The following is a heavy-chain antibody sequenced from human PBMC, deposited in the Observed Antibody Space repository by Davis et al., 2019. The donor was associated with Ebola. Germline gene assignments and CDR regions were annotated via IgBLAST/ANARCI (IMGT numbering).Heavy chain of an antibody. Sequence: MPSETLSLTCTVSGGSISSYYWSWIRQPPGKGLEWIGYIYYSGSTNYNPSLKSRVTISVDTSKNQFSLKLSSVTAADTAVYYCARLPLAAAGTLFDYWGQGTLVTVSS. CDR3: ARLPLAAAGTLFDY. CDR1: GGSISSYY. J-gene: IGHJ4*02. CDR2: IYYSGST. D-gene: IGHD6-13*01. V-gene: IGHV4-59*08.